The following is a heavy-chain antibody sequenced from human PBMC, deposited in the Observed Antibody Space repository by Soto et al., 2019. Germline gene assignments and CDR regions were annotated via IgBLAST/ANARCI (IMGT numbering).Heavy chain of an antibody. J-gene: IGHJ1*01. Sequence: SETLSLTCAVYGGSFSGDYWNWIRQPPGKGLEWIGEINHSGSTNYNPSLKSRVTISVDTSKNQFSLRLSSVTAADTAVYYCARSRTTVPPSGFQHWGQGTLVTVSS. D-gene: IGHD4-17*01. V-gene: IGHV4-34*01. CDR1: GGSFSGDY. CDR2: INHSGST. CDR3: ARSRTTVPPSGFQH.